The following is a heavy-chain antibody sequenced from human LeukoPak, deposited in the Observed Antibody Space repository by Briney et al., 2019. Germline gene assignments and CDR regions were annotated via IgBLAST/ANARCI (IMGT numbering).Heavy chain of an antibody. Sequence: SETLSLTCTVSGGSITSDYWSWIRQPAGKGLEWIGRIFTSGSTSYNPSLKSRVTMSLDTSKNQFFLKLSSVTAADTAVYFCSRGGANDLWSQGTLVTVSS. CDR1: GGSITSDY. V-gene: IGHV4-4*07. CDR2: IFTSGST. D-gene: IGHD4/OR15-4a*01. CDR3: SRGGANDL. J-gene: IGHJ5*02.